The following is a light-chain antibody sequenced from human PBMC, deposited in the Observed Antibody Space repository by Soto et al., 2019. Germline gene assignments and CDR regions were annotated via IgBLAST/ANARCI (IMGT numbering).Light chain of an antibody. CDR3: QQYNNWPRT. Sequence: EIVMTQSPATLSVSPGERATLSCRASQSVSSNLAWFLQVPGQAPRLLIYGASTRATGVPARFSGSGSGTEFTLTISSLQSEDFADYYCQQYNNWPRTFGQGTKVDIK. J-gene: IGKJ1*01. CDR1: QSVSSN. CDR2: GAS. V-gene: IGKV3-15*01.